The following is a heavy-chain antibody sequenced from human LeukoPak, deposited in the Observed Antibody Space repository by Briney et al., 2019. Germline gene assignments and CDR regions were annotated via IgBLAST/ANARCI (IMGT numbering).Heavy chain of an antibody. CDR1: GGSISSSSFY. V-gene: IGHV4-39*06. Sequence: SETLSLTCTVSGGSISSSSFYWGWIRQPPGKGLERIGNIYYSGSTSYNPSLKSRVSMSVEVSKNQFTLSLSFVTAADTAVYYCARDGYTYGWGFNWIDSWGQGAPVIVSS. CDR3: ARDGYTYGWGFNWIDS. J-gene: IGHJ5*01. D-gene: IGHD5-12*01. CDR2: IYYSGST.